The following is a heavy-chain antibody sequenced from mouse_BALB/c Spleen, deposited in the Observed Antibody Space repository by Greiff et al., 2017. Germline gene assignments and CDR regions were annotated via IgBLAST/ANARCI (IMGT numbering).Heavy chain of an antibody. CDR1: GYTFTDYV. J-gene: IGHJ3*01. Sequence: QVQLQQSGPELVKPGASVKMSCKASGYTFTDYVISWVKQRTGQGLEWIGEIYPGSGSTYYNEKFKGKATLTADKSSNTAYMQLSSLTSEDSAVYFCARSIYYGYDGGFAYGGQGTLVTVSA. D-gene: IGHD2-2*01. CDR2: IYPGSGST. V-gene: IGHV1-81*01. CDR3: ARSIYYGYDGGFAY.